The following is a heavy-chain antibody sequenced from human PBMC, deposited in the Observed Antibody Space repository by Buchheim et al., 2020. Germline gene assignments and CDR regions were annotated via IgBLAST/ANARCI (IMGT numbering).Heavy chain of an antibody. CDR1: GFTFSIYG. D-gene: IGHD3-22*01. CDR3: AREWARYYYDSSGYDY. V-gene: IGHV3-33*01. CDR2: IWYDGSNK. Sequence: QVQLVESGGGVVQPGRSLRLSCAASGFTFSIYGMHWVRQAPGKGLEWVAVIWYDGSNKYYADSVKGRFTISRDNSKNTLYLQMNSLRAEDTAVYYCAREWARYYYDSSGYDYWGQGTL. J-gene: IGHJ4*02.